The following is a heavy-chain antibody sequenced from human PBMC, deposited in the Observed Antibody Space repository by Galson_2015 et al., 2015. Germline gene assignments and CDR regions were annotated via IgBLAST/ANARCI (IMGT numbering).Heavy chain of an antibody. CDR1: GFTFSSYG. CDR2: ISYDGSNK. CDR3: ARDPGGWRYYFDY. D-gene: IGHD3-16*01. V-gene: IGHV3-30*03. Sequence: SLRLSCAASGFTFSSYGMHWVRQAPGKGLEWVAVISYDGSNKYYADSVKGRFTISRDNAKNSLYLQMNSLRDEDTAVYYCARDPGGWRYYFDYWGQGTLVTVSS. J-gene: IGHJ4*02.